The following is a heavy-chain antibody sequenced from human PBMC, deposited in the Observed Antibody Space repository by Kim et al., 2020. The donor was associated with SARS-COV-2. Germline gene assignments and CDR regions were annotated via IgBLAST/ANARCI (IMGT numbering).Heavy chain of an antibody. J-gene: IGHJ6*02. CDR2: ISGSVVNT. Sequence: GGSLRLSCAASGFTFSGYAMSWVRQAPGKGLEWVSAISGSVVNTYYADSVKGRFTISRDNSKNTIFLQMNSLRAEDTAVYYCAKLHVVLVTARYGVDVWGQGTTVTVSS. D-gene: IGHD2-21*02. CDR3: AKLHVVLVTARYGVDV. CDR1: GFTFSGYA. V-gene: IGHV3-23*01.